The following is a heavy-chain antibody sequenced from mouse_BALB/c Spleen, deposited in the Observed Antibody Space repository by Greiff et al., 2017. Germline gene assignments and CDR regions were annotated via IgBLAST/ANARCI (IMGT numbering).Heavy chain of an antibody. V-gene: IGHV1-7*01. Sequence: QVQLKQSGAELAKPGASVKMSCKASGYTFTSYWMHWVKQRPGQGLEWIGYINPSTGYTEYNQKFKDKATLTADKSSSTAYMQLSSLTSEDSAVYYCARGNYYSSWFAYWGQGTLGTVSA. CDR3: ARGNYYSSWFAY. CDR1: GYTFTSYW. D-gene: IGHD1-1*01. J-gene: IGHJ3*01. CDR2: INPSTGYT.